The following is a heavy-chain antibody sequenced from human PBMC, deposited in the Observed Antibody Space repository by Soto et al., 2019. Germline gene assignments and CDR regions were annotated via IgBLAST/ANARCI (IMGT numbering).Heavy chain of an antibody. Sequence: GGSLRLSCAASGFTFSSYGMHWVRQAPGKGLEWVAVISYDGSNKYYADSVKGRFTISRDNSKNTLYLQMNSLRAEDTAVYYCAKVGPATVTTLDYWGQGTLVTVSS. CDR2: ISYDGSNK. J-gene: IGHJ4*02. CDR3: AKVGPATVTTLDY. CDR1: GFTFSSYG. V-gene: IGHV3-30*18. D-gene: IGHD4-17*01.